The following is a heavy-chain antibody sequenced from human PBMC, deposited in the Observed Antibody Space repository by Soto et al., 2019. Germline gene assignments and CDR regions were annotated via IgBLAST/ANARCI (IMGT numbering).Heavy chain of an antibody. V-gene: IGHV4-4*02. CDR1: GDSISGSKW. Sequence: QVQLQESGPGLVKPSGTLSLTCAVSGDSISGSKWWSWVRQPPGKGLEWIGEIHHSGSTNYNPSLKSRVSISVDKSKNQFSLKLSSVTDADTAVYFCARGERQQQRDSWGQGTLVTVSS. J-gene: IGHJ4*02. D-gene: IGHD6-13*01. CDR3: ARGERQQQRDS. CDR2: IHHSGST.